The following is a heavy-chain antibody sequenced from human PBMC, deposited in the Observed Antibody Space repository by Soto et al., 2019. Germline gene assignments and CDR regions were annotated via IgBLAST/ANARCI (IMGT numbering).Heavy chain of an antibody. D-gene: IGHD6-13*01. CDR3: SNSGPIATAAFDY. V-gene: IGHV2-5*02. Sequence: QITLKESGPSLVNPTQSLTLTCSFSGFSLTTTEVAVGWIRQPPGKALEWLALIYWDDDKRYSPSLKSSLTITKDTAKIHVVLTMTKAHPEDTVTYFCSNSGPIATAAFDYWGQGSLVSVSS. CDR1: GFSLTTTEVA. CDR2: IYWDDDK. J-gene: IGHJ4*02.